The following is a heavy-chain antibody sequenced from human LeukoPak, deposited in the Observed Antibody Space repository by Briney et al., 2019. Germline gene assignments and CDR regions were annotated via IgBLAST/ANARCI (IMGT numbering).Heavy chain of an antibody. D-gene: IGHD2-2*01. Sequence: PSETLSLTCAVYGGSFSGYYWSWIRQPPGKGLEWIGEINHSGSTNYNPSLKSRVAISVDTSKNQFSLKLSSVTAADTAVYYCARAGYCSSTSCYLDYWGQGTLVTVSS. J-gene: IGHJ4*02. V-gene: IGHV4-34*01. CDR2: INHSGST. CDR1: GGSFSGYY. CDR3: ARAGYCSSTSCYLDY.